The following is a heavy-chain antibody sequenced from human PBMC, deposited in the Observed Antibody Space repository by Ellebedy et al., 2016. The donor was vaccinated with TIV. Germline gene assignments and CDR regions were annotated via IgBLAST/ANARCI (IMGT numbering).Heavy chain of an antibody. CDR1: GGSISSYY. CDR3: ARDGGDV. Sequence: MPSETLSLTCTVSGGSISSYYWSRIRQPPGKGLEWIGYIYYSGSTNYNPSLKSRVTISVDTSKNQFSLKLSSVTAADTAVYYCARDGGDVWGQGTTVTVSS. V-gene: IGHV4-59*12. D-gene: IGHD3-10*01. J-gene: IGHJ6*02. CDR2: IYYSGST.